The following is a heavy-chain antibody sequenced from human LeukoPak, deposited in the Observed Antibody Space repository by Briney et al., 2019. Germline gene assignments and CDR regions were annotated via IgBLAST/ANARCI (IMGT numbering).Heavy chain of an antibody. V-gene: IGHV3-9*01. D-gene: IGHD6-19*01. Sequence: GGSLRLSRAASGFTFDDYAMHWVRQAPGKGLEWVSGISWNSGSIGYADSVKGRFTISRDNAKNSLYLQMNSLRAEDTALYYCAKGVEQWLVNPFDIWGQGTMVTVSS. CDR2: ISWNSGSI. J-gene: IGHJ3*02. CDR1: GFTFDDYA. CDR3: AKGVEQWLVNPFDI.